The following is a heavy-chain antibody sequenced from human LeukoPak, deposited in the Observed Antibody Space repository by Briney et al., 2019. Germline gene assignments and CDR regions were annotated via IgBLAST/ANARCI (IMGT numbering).Heavy chain of an antibody. V-gene: IGHV3-23*01. CDR1: GFTFSSYA. Sequence: GGSLRLSCAASGFTFSSYAMSWVRQAPGKGLEWVSTISGSGGSTDYADSVKGRFTISRNNSKDTLYLQMNSLRAEDTAVYYGAKNDYYSSGSYYNWFDPWGQGTLVTVSS. D-gene: IGHD3-10*01. J-gene: IGHJ5*02. CDR2: ISGSGGST. CDR3: AKNDYYSSGSYYNWFDP.